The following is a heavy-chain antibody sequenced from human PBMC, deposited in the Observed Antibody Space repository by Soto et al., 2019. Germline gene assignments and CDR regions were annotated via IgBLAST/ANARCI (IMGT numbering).Heavy chain of an antibody. V-gene: IGHV1-2*02. CDR2: IKSNGGDP. CDR1: GFIFTGYY. Sequence: GASVKVSCKASGFIFTGYYIHWVRQAPGQGLEWMGWIKSNGGDPKYAQKFQDRVTMTRDTSMNTVYMELSSLRSDDSAVYYCARDERSYGEPPFDYWGQGTLVTV. D-gene: IGHD3-16*01. CDR3: ARDERSYGEPPFDY. J-gene: IGHJ4*02.